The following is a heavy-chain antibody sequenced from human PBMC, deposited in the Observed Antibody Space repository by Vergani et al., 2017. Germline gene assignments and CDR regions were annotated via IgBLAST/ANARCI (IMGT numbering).Heavy chain of an antibody. CDR2: FHVGGTT. Sequence: QVQLQESGPRLVKPSQTLSLTCTVSGDSISSGSFYWTWIRQPAGKGLEWIGRFHVGGTTHYNPSLKSRVSISLDTSTNQFSLTLRSVTAADTAVYFCATIGYRRWGYYFDYWGQGILVTVSS. V-gene: IGHV4-61*02. D-gene: IGHD2-2*02. CDR1: GDSISSGSFY. CDR3: ATIGYRRWGYYFDY. J-gene: IGHJ4*02.